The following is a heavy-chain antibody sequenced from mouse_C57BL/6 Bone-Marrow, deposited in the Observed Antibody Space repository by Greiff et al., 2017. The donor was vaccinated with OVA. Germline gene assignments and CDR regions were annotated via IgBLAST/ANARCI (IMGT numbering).Heavy chain of an antibody. CDR3: DSAGYL. CDR1: GYTFTSYW. V-gene: IGHV1-64*01. Sequence: QVQLQQPGAELVKPGASVKLSCKASGYTFTSYWMHWVKQRPGQGLEWIGMIHPSSGSTNYNEKFKSKATLTVDKSSSPAYMHLSSLTSADSAVYYSDSAGYLWGQGTLVTVSA. CDR2: IHPSSGST. D-gene: IGHD3-2*02. J-gene: IGHJ3*01.